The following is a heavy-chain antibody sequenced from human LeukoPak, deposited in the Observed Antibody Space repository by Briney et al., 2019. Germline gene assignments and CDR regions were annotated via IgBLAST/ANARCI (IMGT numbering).Heavy chain of an antibody. Sequence: KPGGSLRLSCAASGFTFSTYSMNWVRQAPGKGLEWVSSISDGSTYIYYADSVKGRFTISGDNAKNSLYLQMNSLRADDTAVYYCARGLVVIPAAIWTYYYYYIDVWGKGTTVTVSS. CDR3: ARGLVVIPAAIWTYYYYYIDV. J-gene: IGHJ6*03. CDR1: GFTFSTYS. V-gene: IGHV3-21*01. D-gene: IGHD2-2*02. CDR2: ISDGSTYI.